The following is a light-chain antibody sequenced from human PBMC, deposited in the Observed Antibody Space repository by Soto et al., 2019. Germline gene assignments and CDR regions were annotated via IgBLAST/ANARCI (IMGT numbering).Light chain of an antibody. CDR1: SSDVGGYNY. Sequence: QLVLTQPASVSGSPGQSITISCTGTSSDVGGYNYVSWYQQHSGKAPKLMIYEVSNRPSGVSNRFSGSKSGNTASLTISGLQAEDEADYYCSSYTSSSPHVVFGGGTKLTVL. CDR3: SSYTSSSPHVV. CDR2: EVS. J-gene: IGLJ2*01. V-gene: IGLV2-14*01.